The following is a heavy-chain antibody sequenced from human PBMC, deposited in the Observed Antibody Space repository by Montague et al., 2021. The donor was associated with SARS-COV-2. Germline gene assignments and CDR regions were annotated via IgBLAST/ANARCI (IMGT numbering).Heavy chain of an antibody. D-gene: IGHD3-22*01. V-gene: IGHV4-34*01. CDR3: ARGPRITMIVVVVTDIWFDP. CDR1: GGSFSGYY. J-gene: IGHJ5*02. Sequence: ETLSLTCAVYGGSFSGYYWSWIRQPPGKGLEWIGEINHSGSTNYNPSLKSRVTISVDTSKNQFSLKLSSVTAADTAVYYCARGPRITMIVVVVTDIWFDPWGQGTLVTVSS. CDR2: INHSGST.